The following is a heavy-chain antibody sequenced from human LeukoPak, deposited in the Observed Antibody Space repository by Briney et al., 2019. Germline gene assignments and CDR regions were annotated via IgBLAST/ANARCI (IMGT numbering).Heavy chain of an antibody. CDR1: GGSISNYD. CDR2: IYSSGNT. J-gene: IGHJ3*02. V-gene: IGHV4-4*07. Sequence: SETLSLTCTVSGGSISNYDWSWIWRPVGKGLEWIGRIYSSGNTDYNPSLKSRVTMSIDTSKNQSSLKLASVTAADTAVYYCARRESGSNAFHIWGQGTMVTVSS. D-gene: IGHD3-10*01. CDR3: ARRESGSNAFHI.